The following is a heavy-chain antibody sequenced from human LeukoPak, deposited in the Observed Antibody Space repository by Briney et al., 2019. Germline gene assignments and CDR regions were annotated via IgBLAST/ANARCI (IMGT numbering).Heavy chain of an antibody. CDR2: IRPSGDNT. J-gene: IGHJ4*02. CDR3: AKAGWFGEPTCDN. Sequence: GGSLRLSCAASGFTFSSYDMTWVRQAPGRGLEWVSSIRPSGDNTYYGDSVKGRFTISRDNSKNTVYLQMNSLRAEDTAVYYCAKAGWFGEPTCDNWGQGTLVTVSS. D-gene: IGHD3-10*01. V-gene: IGHV3-23*01. CDR1: GFTFSSYD.